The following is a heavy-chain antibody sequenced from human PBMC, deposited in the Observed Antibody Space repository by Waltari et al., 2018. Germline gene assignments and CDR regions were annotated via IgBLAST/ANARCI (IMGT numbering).Heavy chain of an antibody. CDR3: ARHGDDFWSGYSY. CDR2: IYYSGRN. Sequence: QLQLQESGPGLVKPSETLSLTCTVSGGSISSSSYYWGWIRQPPGKGLEWIGSIYYSGRNYYNPYLKSRVTIAVDTSKNQFSLKLSSVTAADTAVYYCARHGDDFWSGYSYWGQGTLVTVSS. CDR1: GGSISSSSYY. J-gene: IGHJ4*02. V-gene: IGHV4-39*01. D-gene: IGHD3-3*01.